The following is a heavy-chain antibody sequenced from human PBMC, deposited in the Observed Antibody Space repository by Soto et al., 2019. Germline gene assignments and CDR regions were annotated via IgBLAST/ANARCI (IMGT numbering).Heavy chain of an antibody. CDR2: IYYSGST. CDR1: GGSMSSYY. D-gene: IGHD3-10*01. J-gene: IGHJ5*02. Sequence: QVQLQESGPGLVKPSETLSLTCTVSGGSMSSYYWSWIRQPPGKGLEWIGYIYYSGSTIYNPSLTSRVTISVDTSKNQFSLKLSSVTAADTAVYYCARYGSGSSVWFAPWGQGTLVTVSS. CDR3: ARYGSGSSVWFAP. V-gene: IGHV4-59*01.